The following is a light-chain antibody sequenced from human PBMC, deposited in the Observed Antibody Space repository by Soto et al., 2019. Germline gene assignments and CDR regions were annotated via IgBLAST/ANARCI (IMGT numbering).Light chain of an antibody. CDR3: QSYDSSLSGRVV. J-gene: IGLJ2*01. Sequence: QSVLTQPPSVSGAPGQRVTISCTGSSSNIGAGYDVHWYQQLPGTAPKLLIYGNSNRPSGVPDRFSGSKSGTSASLAITGVQAEDEGDYYCQSYDSSLSGRVVFGGGTKLTVL. CDR1: SSNIGAGYD. CDR2: GNS. V-gene: IGLV1-40*01.